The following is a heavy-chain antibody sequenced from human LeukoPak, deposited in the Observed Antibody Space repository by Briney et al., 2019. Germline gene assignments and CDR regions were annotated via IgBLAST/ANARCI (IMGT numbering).Heavy chain of an antibody. V-gene: IGHV3-21*01. Sequence: GGSLRLSCEASGFTFTTYSMTWVRQAPGKGLEWVSIISSGSSAIFAADALKGRFTIPRDDAKNLLSLDMNSLRAEDTAVYYCARGHTAVTRHFDFWGQGTLVTVSS. J-gene: IGHJ4*02. CDR2: ISSGSSAI. CDR3: ARGHTAVTRHFDF. CDR1: GFTFTTYS. D-gene: IGHD4-17*01.